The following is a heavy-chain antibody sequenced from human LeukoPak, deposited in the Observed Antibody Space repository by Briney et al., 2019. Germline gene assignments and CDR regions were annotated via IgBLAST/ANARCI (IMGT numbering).Heavy chain of an antibody. CDR2: IIPIFGTA. J-gene: IGHJ4*02. Sequence: GASVKVSCKASGGTFSSYATSWVRQAPGQGLEWMGGIIPIFGTANYAQKFQGRVTITTDESTSTAYMELSSLRSDDTAVYYCARDLRYFDYGGYWGQGTLVTVSS. V-gene: IGHV1-69*05. D-gene: IGHD3-9*01. CDR1: GGTFSSYA. CDR3: ARDLRYFDYGGY.